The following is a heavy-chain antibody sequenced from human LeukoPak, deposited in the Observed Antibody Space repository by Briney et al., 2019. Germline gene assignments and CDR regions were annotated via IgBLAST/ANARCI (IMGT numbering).Heavy chain of an antibody. CDR3: ARGRAVASDY. CDR2: INHSGST. Sequence: SETLSLTCAVYGGSFSGFYWSWIRQPPGKGLEWIGEINHSGSTNYNPSLKSRLTISVDTSKNQFSLKLSSVTAADTAVYYCARGRAVASDYWGQGTLDTVSS. D-gene: IGHD6-19*01. CDR1: GGSFSGFY. J-gene: IGHJ4*02. V-gene: IGHV4-34*01.